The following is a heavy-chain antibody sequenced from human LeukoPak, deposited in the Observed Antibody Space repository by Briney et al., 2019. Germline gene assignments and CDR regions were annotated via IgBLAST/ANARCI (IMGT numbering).Heavy chain of an antibody. CDR2: IWFDGSVK. D-gene: IGHD3-3*01. CDR3: AKDTGVQFLEPAF. CDR1: GFTFNTYG. J-gene: IGHJ4*02. Sequence: PGGSLRLSCAASGFTFNTYGMHWVRQAPGQGLEWVAAIWFDGSVKHYSDAVKGRFTISRDNSLNTLYLQMNSLGVEDTAIYYCAKDTGVQFLEPAFWGQGTLVTVSS. V-gene: IGHV3-33*06.